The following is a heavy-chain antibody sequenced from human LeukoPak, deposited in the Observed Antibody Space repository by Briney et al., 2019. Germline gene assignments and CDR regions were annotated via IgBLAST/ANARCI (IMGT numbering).Heavy chain of an antibody. CDR3: AREGSTSCFDY. J-gene: IGHJ4*02. V-gene: IGHV4-38-2*02. CDR2: IYHSGST. CDR1: GYSISSGYY. Sequence: SETLSLTCTVSGYSISSGYYWGWIRQPPGKGLEWIGSIYHSGSTYYNPSLKSRVTKSVDTSKNQFSLKLSSVTAADTAVYYCAREGSTSCFDYWGQGTLVTVSS. D-gene: IGHD2-2*01.